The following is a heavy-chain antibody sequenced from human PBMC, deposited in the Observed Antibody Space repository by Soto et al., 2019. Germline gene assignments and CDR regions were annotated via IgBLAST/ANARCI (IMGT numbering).Heavy chain of an antibody. CDR3: ARDPQSWFDP. J-gene: IGHJ5*02. Sequence: GGSLRLSCAASGFTFSNAWMSWVRQAPGKGLEWVGRIKSKTDGGTTDYAAPVKGRFTISRDDSKNTLYLQMNSLRAEDTAVYYCARDPQSWFDPWGQGTLVTVSS. V-gene: IGHV3-15*05. CDR1: GFTFSNAW. CDR2: IKSKTDGGTT.